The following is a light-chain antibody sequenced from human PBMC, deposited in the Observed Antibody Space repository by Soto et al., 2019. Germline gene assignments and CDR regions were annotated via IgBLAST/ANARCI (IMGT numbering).Light chain of an antibody. CDR1: ERIYSAY. J-gene: IGKJ5*01. CDR2: DAS. Sequence: VLTQSPGPLSLSRGERATLSCMGSERIYSAYLGWYQQKPGQAPRLLIYDASNRATGIPARFSGSRSGTDFTLTISSLEPEDVPVYYCQQRSSWPITLGQGTRLEI. V-gene: IGKV3D-20*02. CDR3: QQRSSWPIT.